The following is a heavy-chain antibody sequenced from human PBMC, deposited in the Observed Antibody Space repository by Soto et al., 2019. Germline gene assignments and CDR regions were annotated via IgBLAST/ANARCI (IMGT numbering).Heavy chain of an antibody. Sequence: GGSLRLSCAASGFTFSSYAMSWVRQAPGKGLEWVSAISGSGGSTYYADSVKGRFTISRDNSKNTLYLQMNSLRAEDTAVYYCAKGGGRTVTTKNYYYYYMDVWGKGTTVTVSS. V-gene: IGHV3-23*01. CDR2: ISGSGGST. D-gene: IGHD4-17*01. CDR3: AKGGGRTVTTKNYYYYYMDV. CDR1: GFTFSSYA. J-gene: IGHJ6*03.